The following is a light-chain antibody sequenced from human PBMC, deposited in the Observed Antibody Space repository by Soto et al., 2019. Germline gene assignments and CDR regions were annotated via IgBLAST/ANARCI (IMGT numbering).Light chain of an antibody. J-gene: IGLJ1*01. Sequence: QSVLTQPASVSGSPGQSITISCTGASSDVGDYNYVSWYQQHPGKAPKFMIYDVSIRPSGVSNRFSGSKSGNTASLTISGLQAEDEAEYYCSSYTSGSRYVFGTGTKVTVL. CDR2: DVS. V-gene: IGLV2-14*01. CDR3: SSYTSGSRYV. CDR1: SSDVGDYNY.